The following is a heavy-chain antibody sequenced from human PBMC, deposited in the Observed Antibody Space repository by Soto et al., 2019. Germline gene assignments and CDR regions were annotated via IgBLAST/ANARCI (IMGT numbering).Heavy chain of an antibody. J-gene: IGHJ4*02. CDR3: ARDRQGIYFYY. CDR2: ISGSGVST. V-gene: IGHV3-23*01. CDR1: GFTFSSYA. Sequence: EVQLLESGGGLVQPGGSLRLSCAASGFTFSSYAMNWVREAAGKGLGWVSTISGSGVSTYYADSVKGRFTISRDNSKNTLYLQMNRLRAEDTAFYYCARDRQGIYFYYWGQAHLLTVSS.